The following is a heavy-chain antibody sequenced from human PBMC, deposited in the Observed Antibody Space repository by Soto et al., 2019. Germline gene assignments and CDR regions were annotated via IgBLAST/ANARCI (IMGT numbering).Heavy chain of an antibody. CDR2: IYYSGST. CDR1: GGSISSSNYY. D-gene: IGHD5-18*01. J-gene: IGHJ5*02. Sequence: SETLSLTCTVSGGSISSSNYYWGWIRQPPGKGLEWIGYIYYSGSTNYNPSLKSRVTISVDTSKNQFSLKLSSVTAADTAVYYCARGQGGYSYPNWFDPWGQGTLVTVSS. CDR3: ARGQGGYSYPNWFDP. V-gene: IGHV4-61*05.